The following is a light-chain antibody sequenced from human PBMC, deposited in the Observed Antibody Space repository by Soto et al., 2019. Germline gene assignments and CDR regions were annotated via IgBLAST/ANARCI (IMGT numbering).Light chain of an antibody. Sequence: QSALTQPPSVSGAPGQRVTISCTGDSSNIGAGYDVHWYQQLPGTAPKLLIYGNSNRPSGVPDRFSGSKSGASASLAITGLQAGDEADYYCQSFDNSLSGAVVFGGGTKLTVL. CDR2: GNS. CDR3: QSFDNSLSGAVV. CDR1: SSNIGAGYD. J-gene: IGLJ2*01. V-gene: IGLV1-40*01.